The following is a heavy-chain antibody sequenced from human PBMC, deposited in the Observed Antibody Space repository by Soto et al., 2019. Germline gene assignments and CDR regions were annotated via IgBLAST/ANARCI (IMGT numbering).Heavy chain of an antibody. D-gene: IGHD4-17*01. Sequence: QLKLQESGSGLVNPSQTLSLTCAFSGGSISSGGYSWSWIRQRPGQGLEWIGYIYHSGSTYYSPSIKSRVTISVDRSKNQFSLKMSSVTAADTAVYYCARGIRSYGDYFDYWGQGTLVTVSS. CDR3: ARGIRSYGDYFDY. V-gene: IGHV4-30-2*01. J-gene: IGHJ4*02. CDR1: GGSISSGGYS. CDR2: IYHSGST.